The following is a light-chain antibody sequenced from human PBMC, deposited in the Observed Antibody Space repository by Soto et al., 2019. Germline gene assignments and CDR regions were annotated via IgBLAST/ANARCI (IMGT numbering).Light chain of an antibody. Sequence: EIVLTQSPGTLSLSPGERATLSCRASQSVDSKYLAWYQQKPGQAPRILIFAASSRATGIPDRFSGSGSGTDFTLTISRLEPGDFGVYYCQQYGYSSWTLAQGTNVDIK. CDR2: AAS. J-gene: IGKJ1*01. CDR1: QSVDSKY. V-gene: IGKV3-20*01. CDR3: QQYGYSSWT.